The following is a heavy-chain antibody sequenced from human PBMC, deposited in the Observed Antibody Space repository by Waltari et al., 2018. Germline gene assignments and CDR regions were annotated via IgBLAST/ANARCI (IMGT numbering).Heavy chain of an antibody. CDR3: ARHGSSWVGDAFDI. D-gene: IGHD6-13*01. J-gene: IGHJ3*02. CDR2: IYYSGSN. Sequence: QLQLQESGPGLVKPSETLSLTCTVSGGSISSSSYYWGWIRQPPGKGLEWIGSIYYSGSNYYNPSLESRVTISVDTSKNQFSLKLSSVTATDTAVYYCARHGSSWVGDAFDIWGQGTMVTVSS. V-gene: IGHV4-39*01. CDR1: GGSISSSSYY.